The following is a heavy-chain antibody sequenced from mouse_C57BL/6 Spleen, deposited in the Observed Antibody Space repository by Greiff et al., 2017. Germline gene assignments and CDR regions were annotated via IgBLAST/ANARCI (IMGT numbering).Heavy chain of an antibody. V-gene: IGHV5-4*01. D-gene: IGHD2-1*01. Sequence: EVQRVESGGGLVKPGGSLKLSCAASGFTFSSYAMSWVRQTPEKRLEWVATISDGGSYTYYPDNVKGRFTISRDNAKNNLYLQMSHLKSEDTAMYYCAREGIYYGNPFAYWGQGTLVTVSA. CDR2: ISDGGSYT. CDR1: GFTFSSYA. J-gene: IGHJ3*01. CDR3: AREGIYYGNPFAY.